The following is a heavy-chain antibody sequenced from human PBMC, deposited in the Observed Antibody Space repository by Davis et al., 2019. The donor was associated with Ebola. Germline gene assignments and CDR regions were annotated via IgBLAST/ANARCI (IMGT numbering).Heavy chain of an antibody. Sequence: MPSETLSLTCTVSGGSISSGDYYWSWIRQPPGKGLEWIGHIYYSGSTYYNPSLKSRVTISVDTSKNQFSLKLSSVTAADTAVYYCARGVIAVAGTGWFDPWGQGTLVTVSS. CDR3: ARGVIAVAGTGWFDP. CDR1: GGSISSGDYY. V-gene: IGHV4-30-4*01. D-gene: IGHD6-19*01. CDR2: IYYSGST. J-gene: IGHJ5*02.